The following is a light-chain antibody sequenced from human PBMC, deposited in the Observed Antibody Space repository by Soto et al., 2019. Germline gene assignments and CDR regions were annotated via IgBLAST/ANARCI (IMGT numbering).Light chain of an antibody. CDR3: CSYAGSSVV. V-gene: IGLV2-23*01. Sequence: QSALTQPASVSGSPGQSITISCTGTSSDVGSYNLVSWYQQHPGKAPKLMIYEGSKRPSGVSNRLSGSKSGNTASLTISGLQAADEADYCCCSYAGSSVVFGGGTKLTVL. J-gene: IGLJ2*01. CDR2: EGS. CDR1: SSDVGSYNL.